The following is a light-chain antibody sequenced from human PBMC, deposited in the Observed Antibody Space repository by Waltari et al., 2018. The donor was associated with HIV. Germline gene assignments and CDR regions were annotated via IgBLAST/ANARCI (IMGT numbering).Light chain of an antibody. J-gene: IGKJ1*01. Sequence: VIWMTQSPALLSASTGDKVNITCRLSQAIDNYLAWYQQRPGKARNLLIYGASTLQSGVPSRISGSGSGTDFPLTIGCLQPEDFAVYYCQQYYAFPRTFGHGTKVEVK. CDR3: QQYYAFPRT. V-gene: IGKV1D-8*01. CDR1: QAIDNY. CDR2: GAS.